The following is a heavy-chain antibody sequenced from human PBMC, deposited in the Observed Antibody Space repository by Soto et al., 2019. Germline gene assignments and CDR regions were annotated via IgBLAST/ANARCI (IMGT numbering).Heavy chain of an antibody. D-gene: IGHD2-2*01. Sequence: GGSLRLSCTVSGFAFNNYGINWVRQAPGKGLEWVSSISKSDYTYYSDSVKGRFTISRDNADNSVCLQMSTLRVEDTAVYYCAREDSIIIPAVSDFWGQGTLVTVSS. CDR3: AREDSIIIPAVSDF. CDR2: ISKSDYT. J-gene: IGHJ4*02. CDR1: GFAFNNYG. V-gene: IGHV3-21*01.